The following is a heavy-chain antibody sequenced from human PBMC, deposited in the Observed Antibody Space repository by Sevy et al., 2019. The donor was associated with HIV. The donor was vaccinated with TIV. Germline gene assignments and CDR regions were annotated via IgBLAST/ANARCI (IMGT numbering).Heavy chain of an antibody. Sequence: SETLSLTCAVSAYSVSSAYSWGWIRQPPGKGLEWIGNIYQSGSTYYNPSLKSRVTISVDTSNNQFSLRLTSVTAADTSVYYCASVGRLLIIGGDVLEIWGQGTMVTVSS. V-gene: IGHV4-38-2*01. CDR3: ASVGRLLIIGGDVLEI. CDR1: AYSVSSAYS. CDR2: IYQSGST. D-gene: IGHD3-9*01. J-gene: IGHJ3*02.